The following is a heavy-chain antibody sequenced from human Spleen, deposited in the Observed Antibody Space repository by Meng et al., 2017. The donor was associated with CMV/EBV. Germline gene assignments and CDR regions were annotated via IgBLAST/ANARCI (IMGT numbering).Heavy chain of an antibody. CDR1: VYSFTNYG. CDR3: ARGGYQQLSRRWWFDP. J-gene: IGHJ5*02. V-gene: IGHV1-18*01. CDR2: ISTYNDNT. D-gene: IGHD2-2*01. Sequence: ASVKVSCKASVYSFTNYGITWVRQAPGQGLEWMGWISTYNDNTNYAQKSQGRVTMTTDTSSNTAYMELKSLRSDDTAVYYCARGGYQQLSRRWWFDPWGQGTLVTVSS.